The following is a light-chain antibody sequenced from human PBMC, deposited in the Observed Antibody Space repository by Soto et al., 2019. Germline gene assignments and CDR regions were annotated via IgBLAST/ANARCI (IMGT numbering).Light chain of an antibody. Sequence: DIQMTQSPSSLSASVGDRVTITCRASQSISSYLNWYQQKPGKAPKLLIYAASSLQSGIPSRFSGSRSGTVFPLTITGLHPEDFASYYSKQSYGTPRILGRGTKLEIK. CDR3: KQSYGTPRI. V-gene: IGKV1-39*01. CDR1: QSISSY. CDR2: AAS. J-gene: IGKJ2*01.